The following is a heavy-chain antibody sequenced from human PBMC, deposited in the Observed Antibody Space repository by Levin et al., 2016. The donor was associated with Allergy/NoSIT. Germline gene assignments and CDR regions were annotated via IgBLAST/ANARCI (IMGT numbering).Heavy chain of an antibody. J-gene: IGHJ4*02. V-gene: IGHV3-48*04. CDR2: ISRSSETI. Sequence: IRQPPGKGLEWVSYISRSSETIYYADSVKGRFTISRDNAKNSLYLQMNSLRAEDTAVYYCARDLGYYDFWSGSFDYWGQGTLVTVSS. D-gene: IGHD3-3*01. CDR3: ARDLGYYDFWSGSFDY.